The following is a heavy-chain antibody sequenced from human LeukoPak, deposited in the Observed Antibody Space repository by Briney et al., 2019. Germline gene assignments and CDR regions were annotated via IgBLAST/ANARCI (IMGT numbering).Heavy chain of an antibody. Sequence: SETLSLTCTVSGGSISSYYWSWIRQPAGKGLEWIGRVYTSGSINFNPSLESRIIMSVDTTKNQFSLRLSSVTAADTAVYYCAGATWGSGYFDYWGQGTLVTVSS. D-gene: IGHD7-27*01. CDR3: AGATWGSGYFDY. J-gene: IGHJ4*02. CDR1: GGSISSYY. V-gene: IGHV4-4*07. CDR2: VYTSGSI.